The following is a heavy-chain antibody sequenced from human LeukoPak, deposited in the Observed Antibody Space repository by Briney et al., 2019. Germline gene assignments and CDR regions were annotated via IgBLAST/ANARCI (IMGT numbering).Heavy chain of an antibody. D-gene: IGHD3-10*01. J-gene: IGHJ5*02. CDR3: ARGSRVVELDWFDP. CDR1: GYTFTSYG. CDR2: ISAYNGNT. Sequence: ASVKVSCTASGYTFTSYGISWVRQAPGQGLEWMGWISAYNGNTNYAQKLQGRVAMTTDTSTSTAYMELRSLRSDDTAVYYCARGSRVVELDWFDPWGQGTLVTVSS. V-gene: IGHV1-18*01.